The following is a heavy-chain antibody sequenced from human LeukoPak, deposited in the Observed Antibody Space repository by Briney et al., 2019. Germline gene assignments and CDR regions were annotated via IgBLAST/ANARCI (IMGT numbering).Heavy chain of an antibody. D-gene: IGHD6-19*01. CDR1: GFIFSNYG. J-gene: IGHJ4*02. V-gene: IGHV3-33*01. Sequence: GGSLRLSCEASGFIFSNYGMQWVRQAPGKGLEWLALIWYEGQTKFYADPVKGRFTISRDNSGNTLFLHMTNLRVEDTAVYYCAREWGRIAVAGGPGYWGQGALVTVSS. CDR3: AREWGRIAVAGGPGY. CDR2: IWYEGQTK.